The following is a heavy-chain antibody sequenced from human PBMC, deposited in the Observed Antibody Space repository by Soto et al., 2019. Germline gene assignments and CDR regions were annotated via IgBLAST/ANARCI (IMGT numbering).Heavy chain of an antibody. V-gene: IGHV3-30*18. Sequence: GGSLRLSCAASGFTFSSYGMHWVRQAPGKGLEWVAVISYDGSNKYYADSVKGRFTISRDNSKNTLYLQMNSLRAEDTAVYYCAKARGQDYIWGSYPCDYWGQGTLVTVSS. CDR1: GFTFSSYG. D-gene: IGHD3-16*01. CDR3: AKARGQDYIWGSYPCDY. J-gene: IGHJ4*02. CDR2: ISYDGSNK.